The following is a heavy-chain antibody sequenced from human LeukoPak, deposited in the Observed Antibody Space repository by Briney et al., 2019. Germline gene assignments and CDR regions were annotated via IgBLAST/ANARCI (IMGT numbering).Heavy chain of an antibody. CDR2: ISSSSSAI. CDR3: ARGLTTVTRSPFDY. V-gene: IGHV3-48*02. J-gene: IGHJ4*02. CDR1: GFTFSSYS. Sequence: GGSLRLSCAASGFTFSSYSMNWVRQAPGKGLEWVSYISSSSSAIYNADSVKGRFTISRDNAKNSLYLQMNSLRDEDTAFYYCARGLTTVTRSPFDYWGQGTLVTVSS. D-gene: IGHD4-17*01.